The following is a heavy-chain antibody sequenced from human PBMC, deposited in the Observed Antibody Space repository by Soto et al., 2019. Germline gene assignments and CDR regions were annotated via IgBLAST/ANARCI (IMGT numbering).Heavy chain of an antibody. CDR3: ARISVTSDDYIWGSYRHYYFDY. J-gene: IGHJ4*02. CDR2: IDWDDDK. Sequence: SGPTLVNPTQTLTLTCIFSGFSLSTSGMCVSWIRQPPGKALEWLARIDWDDDKYYSTSLKTRLTISKDTSKNQVVLTMTNMDPVDTATYYCARISVTSDDYIWGSYRHYYFDYWGQGTLVTVSS. CDR1: GFSLSTSGMC. D-gene: IGHD3-16*02. V-gene: IGHV2-70*11.